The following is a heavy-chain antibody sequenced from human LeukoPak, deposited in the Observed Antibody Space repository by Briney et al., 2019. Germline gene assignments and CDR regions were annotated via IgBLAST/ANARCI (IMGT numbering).Heavy chain of an antibody. J-gene: IGHJ4*02. CDR1: GFTFSSYA. V-gene: IGHV3-64*01. CDR2: ISSNGGST. CDR3: ARGYRQLVPPYFGY. D-gene: IGHD6-13*01. Sequence: GSLRLSCAASGFTFSSYAMHWVRQAPGKGLEYVSAISSNGGSTYYANSVKGRFTISRDNSKNTLYLQMGSLRAEDMAVYYCARGYRQLVPPYFGYWGQGTLVTVSS.